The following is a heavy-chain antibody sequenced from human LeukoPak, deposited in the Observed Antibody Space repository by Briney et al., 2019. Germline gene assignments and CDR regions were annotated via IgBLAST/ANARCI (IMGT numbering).Heavy chain of an antibody. J-gene: IGHJ5*02. Sequence: PGGSLRLSCAASGFTFSSSVMGWVRQPPGKGLEWVSAIGGSGDSTYYADSVTGRFTISRDNSKNTLYLQMNSLRAEDTALYYCAKLPTGYPNWFGPWGQGTLVTVSS. D-gene: IGHD3-9*01. CDR2: IGGSGDST. CDR1: GFTFSSSV. V-gene: IGHV3-23*01. CDR3: AKLPTGYPNWFGP.